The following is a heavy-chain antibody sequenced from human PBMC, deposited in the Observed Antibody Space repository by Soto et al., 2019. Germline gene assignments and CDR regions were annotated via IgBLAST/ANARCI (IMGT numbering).Heavy chain of an antibody. CDR3: VRQGIGNLHGLVDV. V-gene: IGHV4-59*08. D-gene: IGHD1-1*01. Sequence: QVQLQQSGPGLVKPSETLSLTCTVSSGPSSSHNWGWIRQSPGRGLEWIGYVYNTGGTSYNPSLKGRVTIAATPTANHPSPTLSSATAAATAIYYCVRQGIGNLHGLVDVWGQGTTVSVSS. J-gene: IGHJ6*02. CDR2: VYNTGGT. CDR1: SGPSSSHN.